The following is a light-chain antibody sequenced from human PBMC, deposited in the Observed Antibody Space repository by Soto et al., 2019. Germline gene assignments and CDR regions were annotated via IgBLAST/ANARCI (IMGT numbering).Light chain of an antibody. CDR1: QSVSSN. Sequence: EIVLTQSPGTLSLSPGERVTLSCRASQSVSSNFLAWYQQKPGQAPRLLIYGTSIRATGVPARFSGSGSGTDFTLTISSLQSEDFAVYYCQQYDNWPWTFGQGTKVDIK. CDR3: QQYDNWPWT. CDR2: GTS. V-gene: IGKV3-15*01. J-gene: IGKJ1*01.